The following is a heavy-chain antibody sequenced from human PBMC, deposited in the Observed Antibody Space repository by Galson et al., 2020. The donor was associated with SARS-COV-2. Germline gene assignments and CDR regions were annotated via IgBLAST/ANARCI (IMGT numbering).Heavy chain of an antibody. Sequence: ASVKVSCKASGYTFTSYYMHWVRQAPGQGLEWMGIINPSGGSTSYAQKFQGRVTMTRDTSTSTVYMELSSLRSEDTAVYYCARDARMITFGGVIVNFDYWGQGTLVTVSS. V-gene: IGHV1-46*01. CDR2: INPSGGST. D-gene: IGHD3-16*02. J-gene: IGHJ4*02. CDR3: ARDARMITFGGVIVNFDY. CDR1: GYTFTSYY.